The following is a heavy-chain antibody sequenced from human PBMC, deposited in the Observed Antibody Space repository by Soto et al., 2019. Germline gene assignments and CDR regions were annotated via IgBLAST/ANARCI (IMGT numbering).Heavy chain of an antibody. CDR1: GGSISSGTYY. J-gene: IGHJ4*02. Sequence: PSETLSLTCTVSGGSISSGTYYWSWLRQHPGKGLEWIGYIYTSGTTYYNPSLKSRVTISLDTSKNQFSLNLISVTAADTAVYYCTRGGYCSGGSCYSWYFDSWGQGALVTVSS. CDR2: IYTSGTT. CDR3: TRGGYCSGGSCYSWYFDS. D-gene: IGHD2-15*01. V-gene: IGHV4-31*03.